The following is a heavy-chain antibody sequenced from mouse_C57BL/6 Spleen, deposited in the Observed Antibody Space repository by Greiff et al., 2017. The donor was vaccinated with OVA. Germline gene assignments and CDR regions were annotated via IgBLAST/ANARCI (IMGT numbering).Heavy chain of an antibody. CDR3: ARAYDWDFDV. CDR2: IYPGDGDP. V-gene: IGHV1-82*01. J-gene: IGHJ1*03. Sequence: VQLQQSGPELVKPGASVKISCKASGYAFSSSWMHWLKQRPGKGLEWIGRIYPGDGDPNSNGKFKGKATLPADKSSSTAYMQLSSLTSEDSAVYFCARAYDWDFDVWGTGTTVTVSS. CDR1: GYAFSSSW. D-gene: IGHD1-1*01.